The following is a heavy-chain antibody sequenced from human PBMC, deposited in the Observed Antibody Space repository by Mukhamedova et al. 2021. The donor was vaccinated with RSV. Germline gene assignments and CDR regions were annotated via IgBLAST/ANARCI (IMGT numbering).Heavy chain of an antibody. D-gene: IGHD6-13*01. CDR2: INPNSGGT. V-gene: IGHV1-2*02. CDR3: ARELQYSSRWYPHNPDY. Sequence: QAPGQGLEWMGWINPNSGGTNYAQKFQGRVTMTRDTSISTAYMELSRLRSDDTAVYYCARELQYSSRWYPHNPDYWGQGTLVNVS. J-gene: IGHJ4*02.